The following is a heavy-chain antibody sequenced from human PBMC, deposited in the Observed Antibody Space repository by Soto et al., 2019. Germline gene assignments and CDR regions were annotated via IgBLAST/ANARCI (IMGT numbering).Heavy chain of an antibody. CDR2: ISGSGGST. Sequence: PGGSLRLSCAASGFTFSSYAMSWVRQAPGKGLEWVSAISGSGGSTYYADSVKGRFTISRDNSKNTLYLQMNSLRAEDTAVYYCAKSPDPESLYVITFGGVIVPPSAFVDWGQGTLVTVSS. CDR3: AKSPDPESLYVITFGGVIVPPSAFVD. CDR1: GFTFSSYA. D-gene: IGHD3-16*02. V-gene: IGHV3-23*01. J-gene: IGHJ4*02.